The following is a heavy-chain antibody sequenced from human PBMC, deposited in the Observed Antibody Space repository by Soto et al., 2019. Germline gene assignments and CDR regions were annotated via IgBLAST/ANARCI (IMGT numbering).Heavy chain of an antibody. V-gene: IGHV3-23*01. CDR2: ISGSGGST. Sequence: GGSLRLSCAASGFTFSSYAMSWVCQAPGKGLEWVSAISGSGGSTYYADSVKGRFTISRDNSKNTLYLQMNSLRAEDTAVYYCAKDRVYYDFWSGYYTPDHDAFDIWGQGTMVTVSS. CDR1: GFTFSSYA. D-gene: IGHD3-3*01. J-gene: IGHJ3*02. CDR3: AKDRVYYDFWSGYYTPDHDAFDI.